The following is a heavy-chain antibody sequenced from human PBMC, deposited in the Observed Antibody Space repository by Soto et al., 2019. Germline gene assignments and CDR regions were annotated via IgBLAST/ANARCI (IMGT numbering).Heavy chain of an antibody. D-gene: IGHD3-16*01. CDR1: GFTFSSYG. CDR2: ISHDGSNK. V-gene: IGHV3-30*18. J-gene: IGHJ6*02. Sequence: QVQLVESGGGVVQPGRSLRLSCAASGFTFSSYGMHWVRQAPGEGLEWVAVISHDGSNKYYADSVKGRFTISRDNSENTLYLQMNSLRAEDTAVYYCAKGGSKVLYYQNYYYYGMDVWGQGTTVTVSS. CDR3: AKGGSKVLYYQNYYYYGMDV.